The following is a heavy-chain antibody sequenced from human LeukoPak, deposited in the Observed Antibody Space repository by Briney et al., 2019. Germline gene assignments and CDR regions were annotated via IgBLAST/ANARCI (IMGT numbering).Heavy chain of an antibody. CDR1: GGSFSDYY. D-gene: IGHD3-10*01. J-gene: IGHJ3*02. CDR3: ARRVRGVNDAFDI. V-gene: IGHV4-34*01. Sequence: PSETLSLTCAVYGGSFSDYYWSWIRQSPGRGLEWIGEINHSGRTNYNSSLKSRVTILIDTTNSHFSLRLNSVTAADTAVYYCARRVRGVNDAFDIWGQGTKVTVSS. CDR2: INHSGRT.